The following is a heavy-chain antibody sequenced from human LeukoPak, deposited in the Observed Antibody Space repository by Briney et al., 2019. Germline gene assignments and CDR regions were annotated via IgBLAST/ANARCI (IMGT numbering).Heavy chain of an antibody. Sequence: GGSLRLSCAASGLAFSTYAMSWVRQAPGKGLGWVAAISATDRRTYYADSVKGRFTISRDNWSMLYLQMNSLRAADTAVYYCAKDLAYSFDSWGQGTLVTVSS. V-gene: IGHV3-23*01. CDR3: AKDLAYSFDS. CDR2: ISATDRRT. J-gene: IGHJ4*02. CDR1: GLAFSTYA.